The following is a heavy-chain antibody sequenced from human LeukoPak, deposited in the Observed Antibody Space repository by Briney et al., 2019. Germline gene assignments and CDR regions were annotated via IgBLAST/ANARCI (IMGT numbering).Heavy chain of an antibody. D-gene: IGHD3-9*01. CDR2: INPSGGST. Sequence: ASVKVSCKASGYTFTSYYMHWVRQAPGQGLEWMGIINPSGGSTSYAQKFQGRVTMTRDTSTSTVYMELSSLRSEDTAVYYCARGADIRYFDPYAIDYWGQGTLVTVSS. CDR1: GYTFTSYY. CDR3: ARGADIRYFDPYAIDY. V-gene: IGHV1-46*01. J-gene: IGHJ4*02.